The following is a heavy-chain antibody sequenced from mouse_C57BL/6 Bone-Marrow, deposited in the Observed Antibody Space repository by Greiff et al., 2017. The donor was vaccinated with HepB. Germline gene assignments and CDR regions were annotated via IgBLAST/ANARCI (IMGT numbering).Heavy chain of an antibody. CDR1: GFTFSDFY. V-gene: IGHV7-1*01. CDR3: ARDAHGDYYAMDY. D-gene: IGHD1-1*01. Sequence: EVKLVESGGGLVQSGRSLRLSCVTSGFTFSDFYMEWVRQAPGKGLEWIAASRNKANDYTTEYSASVKGRFIVSRDTSQSILYLQMNALRAEDTAIYYCARDAHGDYYAMDYWGQGTSVTVSS. J-gene: IGHJ4*01. CDR2: SRNKANDYTT.